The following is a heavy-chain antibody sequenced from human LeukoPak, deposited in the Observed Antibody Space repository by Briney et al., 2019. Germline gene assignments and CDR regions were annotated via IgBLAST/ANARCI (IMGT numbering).Heavy chain of an antibody. Sequence: SETLSLTCTVSGGSITYYYWNWIRQPAGEGLEWIGHIYSRGTTNYNPSLKSRVTMSVDTSKNQFSLKLSSVTAADTAVYYCARDSVRGFGVVTASAFDIWGQGTMVTVSS. D-gene: IGHD2-21*02. CDR1: GGSITYYY. CDR2: IYSRGTT. J-gene: IGHJ3*02. V-gene: IGHV4-4*07. CDR3: ARDSVRGFGVVTASAFDI.